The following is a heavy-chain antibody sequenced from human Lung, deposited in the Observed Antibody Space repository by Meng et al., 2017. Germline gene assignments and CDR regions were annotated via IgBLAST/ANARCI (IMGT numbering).Heavy chain of an antibody. CDR2: ITGDGSST. CDR1: GFTFSTHW. CDR3: ARGGVTTDD. V-gene: IGHV3-74*01. D-gene: IGHD4-17*01. J-gene: IGHJ4*02. Sequence: VQLVGPGGVLVQPGGSLRLSCAASGFTFSTHWMHWVRQAPGKGLEWVSRITGDGSSTIYADSVQGRFTMSRDNAKNTLSLQMNSLRAEDTAVYYCARGGVTTDDWGQGTLVTVSS.